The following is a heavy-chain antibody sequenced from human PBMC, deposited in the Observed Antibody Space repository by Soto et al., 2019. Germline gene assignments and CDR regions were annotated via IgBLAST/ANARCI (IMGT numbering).Heavy chain of an antibody. CDR3: ARGWGTIFDY. D-gene: IGHD7-27*01. V-gene: IGHV4-34*01. CDR1: GGSFSGYY. J-gene: IGHJ4*02. Sequence: QVQLQQWGAGLLKPSETLSLTCAVYGGSFSGYYWNWIRQPPGKGLEWIGEINHGGSTNYNPSLKSRVTLSVATSKNQFSLKLSSVTAADTAVYYCARGWGTIFDYWGQGTLVPVSS. CDR2: INHGGST.